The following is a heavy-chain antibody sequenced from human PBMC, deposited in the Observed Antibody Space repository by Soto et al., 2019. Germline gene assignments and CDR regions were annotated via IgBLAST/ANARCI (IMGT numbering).Heavy chain of an antibody. V-gene: IGHV1-3*01. CDR1: GYTFNTYT. D-gene: IGHD6-19*01. CDR2: ITPGTGAT. Sequence: QVKLVQSGAEVKRPGASVKVSCKGLGYTFNTYTLHWVRQAPGQGLEWMGWITPGTGATKYSRKFQGRVSFTRDTSASTANMELSSLGSDDTAVYYCARDMAGAYKGLDYWGQGTLVTVSS. J-gene: IGHJ4*02. CDR3: ARDMAGAYKGLDY.